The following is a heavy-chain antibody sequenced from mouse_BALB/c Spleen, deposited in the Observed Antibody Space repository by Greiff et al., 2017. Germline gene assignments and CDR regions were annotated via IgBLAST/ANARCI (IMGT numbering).Heavy chain of an antibody. V-gene: IGHV1-5*01. CDR3: TRVGYGYGAAYAMDY. Sequence: EVQLQQSGTVLARPGASVKMSCKASGYTFTSYWMHWVKQRPGQGLEWIGAIYPGNSDTSYNQKFKGKAKLTAVTSTSTAYMELSSLTNEDSAVYYCTRVGYGYGAAYAMDYWGQGTSVTVSS. J-gene: IGHJ4*01. CDR1: GYTFTSYW. D-gene: IGHD1-2*01. CDR2: IYPGNSDT.